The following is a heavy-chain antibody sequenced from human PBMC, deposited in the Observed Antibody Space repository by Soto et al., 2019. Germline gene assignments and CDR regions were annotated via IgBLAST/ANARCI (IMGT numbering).Heavy chain of an antibody. V-gene: IGHV3-21*01. J-gene: IGHJ4*02. CDR1: GFTFSTYT. D-gene: IGHD1-26*01. CDR3: VREDGKVGTNSAFDY. Sequence: GALRLSCASSGFTFSTYTMNWVRQAPGKGLEWVSSINGRGNYIYYAESVKGRFTISRDNAKNSLYLQMDRLRAEDTALYYCVREDGKVGTNSAFDYWGLGALVTVSS. CDR2: INGRGNYI.